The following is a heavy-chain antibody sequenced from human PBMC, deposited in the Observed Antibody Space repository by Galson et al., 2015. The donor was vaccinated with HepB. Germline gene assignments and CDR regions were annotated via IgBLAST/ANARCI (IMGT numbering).Heavy chain of an antibody. J-gene: IGHJ4*02. D-gene: IGHD2-15*01. CDR3: ASSYCTGGSCYFDD. V-gene: IGHV3-7*03. CDR2: INQDGSSK. Sequence: SLRLSCAASGFTFSSYWMNWVRQAPGKGLEWVAHINQDGSSKYYVDSVKGRFTISRDNAKDSVYLQLDSLRAEDSAVYYCASSYCTGGSCYFDDWGQGTLLTVSS. CDR1: GFTFSSYW.